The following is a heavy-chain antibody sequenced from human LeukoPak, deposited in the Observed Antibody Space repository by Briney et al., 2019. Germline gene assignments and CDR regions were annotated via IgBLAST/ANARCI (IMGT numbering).Heavy chain of an antibody. CDR2: IYYSGST. D-gene: IGHD4-23*01. CDR3: ARERVYGGNSLDY. Sequence: SETLSLTCTVSGGSISSGDYYWSWIRQPPGEGLEWIGYIYYSGSTYYNPSLKSRVTISVDTSKNQFSLKLSSVTAADTAVYYCARERVYGGNSLDYWGQGTLVTVSS. V-gene: IGHV4-30-4*01. J-gene: IGHJ4*02. CDR1: GGSISSGDYY.